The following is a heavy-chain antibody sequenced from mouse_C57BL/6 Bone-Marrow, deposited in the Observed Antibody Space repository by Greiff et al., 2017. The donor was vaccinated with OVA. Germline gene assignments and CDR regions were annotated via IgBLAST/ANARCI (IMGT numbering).Heavy chain of an antibody. Sequence: QVQLQQSGAELVRPGASVTLSCKASGYTFTDYEMHWVKQTPVHGLEWIGAIDPETGGTAYNQKFKGKAILTADKSSSTAYMELRSLTSEDSAVYYCTRWGIEDGYYSFAYWGQGTLVTVSA. J-gene: IGHJ3*01. CDR1: GYTFTDYE. CDR3: TRWGIEDGYYSFAY. D-gene: IGHD2-3*01. V-gene: IGHV1-15*01. CDR2: IDPETGGT.